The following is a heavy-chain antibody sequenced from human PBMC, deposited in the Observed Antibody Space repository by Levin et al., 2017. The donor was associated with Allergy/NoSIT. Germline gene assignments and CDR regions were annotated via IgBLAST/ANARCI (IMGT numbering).Heavy chain of an antibody. CDR1: GAFISGGGGDFY. V-gene: IGHV4-31*03. D-gene: IGHD3-10*01. J-gene: IGHJ6*02. CDR3: ARDECAWFGECYGMDV. Sequence: PSETLSLTCTVSGAFISGGGGDFYWSWIRQYPGKGLEWIGFIHHSGKAYYNPSLKSRLTMSLDTSKRQFSLRLTSVTVADTAVYYCARDECAWFGECYGMDVWGQGTTVTVSS. CDR2: IHHSGKA.